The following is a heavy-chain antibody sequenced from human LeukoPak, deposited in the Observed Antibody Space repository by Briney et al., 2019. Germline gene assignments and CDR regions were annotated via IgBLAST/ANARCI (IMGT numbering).Heavy chain of an antibody. V-gene: IGHV4-61*02. CDR1: GGSISSGSYY. J-gene: IGHJ2*01. CDR2: IYTSGTT. Sequence: NASETLSLTCTVSGGSISSGSYYWSWIRQPAGKGLEWIGRIYTSGTTNYNPSLKSRVTISVDTSKKEFSLKLTSLTAAYTAVYHCARCYDCGGDCYSRWYFDLWGRGTLVTVSS. D-gene: IGHD2-21*01. CDR3: ARCYDCGGDCYSRWYFDL.